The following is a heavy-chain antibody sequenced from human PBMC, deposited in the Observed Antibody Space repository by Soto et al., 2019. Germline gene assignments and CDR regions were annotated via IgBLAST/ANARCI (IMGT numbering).Heavy chain of an antibody. CDR1: GGCIRIGYYY. J-gene: IGHJ6*02. V-gene: IGHV4-30-4*01. Sequence: PSESMSLTCSVAGGCIRIGYYYWRWIRHSPGNGLEWIGNIYYSWNTYYNPSLKSRLIISIYTSKNQFSLRVGSVTASVTSVYYCATPSLYGICAWGQGTTVTVPS. CDR2: IYYSWNT. CDR3: ATPSLYGICA.